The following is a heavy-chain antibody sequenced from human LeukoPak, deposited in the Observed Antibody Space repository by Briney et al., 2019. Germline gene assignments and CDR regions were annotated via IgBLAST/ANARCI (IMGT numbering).Heavy chain of an antibody. V-gene: IGHV1-24*01. CDR1: GYTLTELS. Sequence: ASVKVSCKVSGYTLTELSMHWVRQAPGKGLEWMGGFDPEDGETIYAQKFQGRVTMTEDTSTDTAYMELSSLRSEDTAVYYCALGYIIDGFRWFDPWGQGTLVTVSS. J-gene: IGHJ5*02. CDR2: FDPEDGET. D-gene: IGHD1-1*01. CDR3: ALGYIIDGFRWFDP.